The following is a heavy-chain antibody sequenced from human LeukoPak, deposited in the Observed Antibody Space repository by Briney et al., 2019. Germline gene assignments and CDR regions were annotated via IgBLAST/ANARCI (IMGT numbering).Heavy chain of an antibody. J-gene: IGHJ6*02. D-gene: IGHD3-22*01. V-gene: IGHV3-30-3*01. CDR2: ISYDGSNK. CDR1: GFTFSSYA. Sequence: GSLRLSCAASGFTFSSYAMHWVRQAPGKGLEWVAVISYDGSNKYYADSVKGRFTISRDNSKNTLYLQMNSLRAEDTAVYYCARGSYTMIVVSYYYGMDVWGQGTTVTVSS. CDR3: ARGSYTMIVVSYYYGMDV.